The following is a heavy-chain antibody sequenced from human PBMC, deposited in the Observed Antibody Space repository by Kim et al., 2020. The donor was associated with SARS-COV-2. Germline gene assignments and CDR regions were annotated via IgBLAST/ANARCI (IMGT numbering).Heavy chain of an antibody. CDR1: GFTFSSYA. Sequence: GGSLRLSCAASGFTFSSYAMSWVRQAPGKGLEWVSAISGSGGSTYYADSVKGRFTISRDNSKNTLYLQMNSLRAEDTAVYYCAKGPNPRIITPPFDPWGQGTLVTVSS. CDR3: AKGPNPRIITPPFDP. CDR2: ISGSGGST. D-gene: IGHD3-10*01. J-gene: IGHJ5*02. V-gene: IGHV3-23*01.